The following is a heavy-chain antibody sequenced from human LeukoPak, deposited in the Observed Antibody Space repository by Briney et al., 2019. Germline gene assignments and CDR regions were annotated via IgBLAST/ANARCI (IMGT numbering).Heavy chain of an antibody. V-gene: IGHV1-2*02. CDR2: INPNSGGT. CDR1: GYTFTDYY. J-gene: IGHJ6*03. Sequence: ASVKVSCKASGYTFTDYYMHWVRQAPGQGLEWMGWINPNSGGTNYAQKFQGRVAMTRDTSISTAYMELSRLRSDDTAVYYCAKDRYGDYEAPFHYYMDVWGKGTTVTVSS. CDR3: AKDRYGDYEAPFHYYMDV. D-gene: IGHD5-12*01.